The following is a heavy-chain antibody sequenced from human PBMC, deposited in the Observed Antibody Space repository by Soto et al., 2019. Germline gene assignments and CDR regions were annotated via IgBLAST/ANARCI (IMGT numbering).Heavy chain of an antibody. D-gene: IGHD4-17*01. V-gene: IGHV1-69*13. Sequence: ASVKVSCKAAGGTFSSYAISWVRQAPGQGLEWMGGIIPIFGTANYAQKFQGRVTITADESTSTAYMELSSLRSEDTAVYYCARDLGGDYAVPRWDYWGQGTLVTVAS. CDR1: GGTFSSYA. CDR2: IIPIFGTA. CDR3: ARDLGGDYAVPRWDY. J-gene: IGHJ4*02.